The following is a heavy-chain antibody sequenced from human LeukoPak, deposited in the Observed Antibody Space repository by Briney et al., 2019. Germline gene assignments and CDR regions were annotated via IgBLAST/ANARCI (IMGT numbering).Heavy chain of an antibody. CDR3: ARHGDTMVRGVMAHFDY. CDR1: GGSISCSSHS. CDR2: IYYSGST. Sequence: PSETLSLTCSVSGGSISCSSHSWGWIRQSPGKGLEWIGSIYYSGSTYYNPSLKSRVTISVDTSKNQFSLKLSSVTAADTAVYYCARHGDTMVRGVMAHFDYWGQGTLVTVSS. J-gene: IGHJ4*02. V-gene: IGHV4-39*01. D-gene: IGHD3-10*01.